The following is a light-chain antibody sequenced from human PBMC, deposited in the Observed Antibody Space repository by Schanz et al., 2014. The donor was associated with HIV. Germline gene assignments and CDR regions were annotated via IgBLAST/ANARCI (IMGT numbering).Light chain of an antibody. CDR1: QSVSSSY. CDR2: GAS. Sequence: PGERATLSCRASQSVSSSYLAWYQQKPGQAPRLLIYGASSRATGIPDRFSGSGSGTDFTLTISRLEPEDFAVYYCQQYGSSPRTFGQGTKVEIK. CDR3: QQYGSSPRT. V-gene: IGKV3-20*01. J-gene: IGKJ1*01.